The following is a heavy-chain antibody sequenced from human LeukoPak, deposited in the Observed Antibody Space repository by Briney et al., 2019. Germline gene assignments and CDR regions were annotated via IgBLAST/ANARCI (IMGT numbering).Heavy chain of an antibody. D-gene: IGHD3-16*01. J-gene: IGHJ4*02. CDR1: GFIFSNAW. CDR2: ISGSDGST. Sequence: GGSLRLSCVASGFIFSNAWMSWVRQAPGKGLEWVSAISGSDGSTFYPDSVKGRFTISRDNSKNTLYLQMNSLRADDTAVYYCAKRRGGYYFDYWGQGTLVAVSS. V-gene: IGHV3-23*01. CDR3: AKRRGGYYFDY.